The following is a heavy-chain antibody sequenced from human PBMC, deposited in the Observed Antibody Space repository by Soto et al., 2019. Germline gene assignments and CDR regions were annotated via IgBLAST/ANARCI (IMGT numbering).Heavy chain of an antibody. J-gene: IGHJ6*02. D-gene: IGHD2-15*01. Sequence: PGGSLRLSCAASGFTFSSYSMNWVRQAPGKGLEWVSYISSTSNYIYYADSVKGRFTISRDNAKNSLYLQMNSLRAEDTAVYYCVRDRMVDYGMDVWGQGTTVTVSS. CDR1: GFTFSSYS. CDR3: VRDRMVDYGMDV. V-gene: IGHV3-21*01. CDR2: ISSTSNYI.